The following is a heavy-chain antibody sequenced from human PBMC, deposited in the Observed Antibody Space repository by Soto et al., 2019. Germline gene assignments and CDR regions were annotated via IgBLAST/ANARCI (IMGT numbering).Heavy chain of an antibody. CDR1: GFSLSTTGKS. D-gene: IGHD3-16*01. Sequence: QITLKESGPTLVIPTQTLMLTCTFSGFSLSTTGKSVAWIRQPPGKALEWLSVIYWDDDKRYSPSLNTRLTIAKDTSKNQVVLKLTNMDPSDTGTYYCAHSRGDGDYFPYWGQGTLVSVSS. CDR2: IYWDDDK. CDR3: AHSRGDGDYFPY. V-gene: IGHV2-5*02. J-gene: IGHJ4*02.